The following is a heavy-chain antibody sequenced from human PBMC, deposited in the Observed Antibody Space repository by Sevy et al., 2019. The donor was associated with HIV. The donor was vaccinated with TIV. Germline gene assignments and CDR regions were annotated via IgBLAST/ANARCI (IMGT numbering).Heavy chain of an antibody. CDR3: ARDSIAVAGTEENSILDY. J-gene: IGHJ4*02. CDR2: ISYDGSNK. CDR1: GFSLSSYA. D-gene: IGHD6-19*01. Sequence: GGSLRLSCAASGFSLSSYAMHWVRQAPGKGLEWVAVISYDGSNKYYADSVKGRFTISRDNSKNTLYLQMNSLRAEDTAVYYCARDSIAVAGTEENSILDYWGQGSLVTVSS. V-gene: IGHV3-30*04.